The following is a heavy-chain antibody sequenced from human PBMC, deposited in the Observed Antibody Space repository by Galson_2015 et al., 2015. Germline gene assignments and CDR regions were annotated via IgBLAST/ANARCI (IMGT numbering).Heavy chain of an antibody. CDR1: GFTFSSYG. V-gene: IGHV3-30*18. CDR2: ISYDGSNK. CDR3: AKDCVRDVVVAAPGY. Sequence: SLRLSCAASGFTFSSYGMHWVRQAPGKGLEWVAVISYDGSNKYYADSVKGRLTISRDNSKNTLYLQMNSLRAEDTAVYYCAKDCVRDVVVAAPGYWGQGTLVTVSS. J-gene: IGHJ4*02. D-gene: IGHD2-15*01.